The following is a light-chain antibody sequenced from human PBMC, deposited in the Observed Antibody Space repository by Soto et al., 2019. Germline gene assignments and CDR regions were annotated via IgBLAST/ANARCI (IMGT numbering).Light chain of an antibody. J-gene: IGLJ1*01. V-gene: IGLV2-11*01. CDR1: SSDVGGYNY. CDR2: DVS. Sequence: QSALTQPRSVSGSPGQSVTISCTGTSSDVGGYNYVSWYQQHPGKAPKLMIYDVSKRPSGVPDRFSGSKSGNTASLTISGLQAEDEAAYYCCSYAGSYTFVFGTGTKLTAL. CDR3: CSYAGSYTFV.